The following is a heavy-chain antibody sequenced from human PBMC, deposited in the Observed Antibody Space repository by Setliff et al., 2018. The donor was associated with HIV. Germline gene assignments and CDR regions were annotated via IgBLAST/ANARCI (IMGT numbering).Heavy chain of an antibody. V-gene: IGHV3-48*01. J-gene: IGHJ4*02. CDR2: VSPGGDTT. D-gene: IGHD3-22*01. Sequence: GGSLRLSCAASGFAFSTFDMNWVRQSPEKGLEWVSAVSPGGDTTYHADSVKGRFTVSRDNAKNSLYMQMNHLRVEDAAVYYCAGDASPDSESGGYSAGGYWGPGTLVTVSS. CDR1: GFAFSTFD. CDR3: AGDASPDSESGGYSAGGY.